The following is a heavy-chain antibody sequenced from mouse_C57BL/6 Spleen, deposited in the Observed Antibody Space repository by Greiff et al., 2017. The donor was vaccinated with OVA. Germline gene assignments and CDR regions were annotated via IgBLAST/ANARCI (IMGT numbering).Heavy chain of an antibody. CDR1: GYTFTSYW. V-gene: IGHV1-64*01. CDR3: ARYLYDGYLYYFDY. CDR2: IHPNSGST. J-gene: IGHJ2*01. Sequence: VQLQQPGAELVKPGASVKLSCKASGYTFTSYWMHWVKQRPGQGLEWIGMIHPNSGSTNYNEKFKSKATLTVDKSSSTAYMQLSSLTSEDSAVYYCARYLYDGYLYYFDYWGQGTTLTVSS. D-gene: IGHD2-3*01.